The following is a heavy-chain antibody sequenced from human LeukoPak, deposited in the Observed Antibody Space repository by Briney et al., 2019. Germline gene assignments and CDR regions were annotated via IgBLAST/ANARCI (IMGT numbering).Heavy chain of an antibody. Sequence: PSETLSLTCTVSGGSISSYYWSWIRQPPGKGLEWIGYIYYSGSTNYIPSLKSRVTISVDTSKNQFSLKLSSVTAADTAVYYCARVYSGYDSYFDYWGQGTLVTVSS. J-gene: IGHJ4*02. CDR3: ARVYSGYDSYFDY. D-gene: IGHD5-12*01. CDR1: GGSISSYY. V-gene: IGHV4-59*01. CDR2: IYYSGST.